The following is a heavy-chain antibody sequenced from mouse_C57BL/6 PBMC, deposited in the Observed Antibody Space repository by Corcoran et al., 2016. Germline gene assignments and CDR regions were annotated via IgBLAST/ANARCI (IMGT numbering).Heavy chain of an antibody. D-gene: IGHD2-5*01. CDR2: IYTRSGNT. Sequence: QVQLQQSGAELARPGASVKLSCKASGYTFTSYGISWVKQRTGQGLEWIGEIYTRSGNTYYNEKFKGKAKLTADKSSSTAYMELRSLTSEDSAVYFCARGSNYVNYAMVSWGQGTSVTVSS. CDR1: GYTFTSYG. CDR3: ARGSNYVNYAMVS. V-gene: IGHV1-81*01. J-gene: IGHJ4*01.